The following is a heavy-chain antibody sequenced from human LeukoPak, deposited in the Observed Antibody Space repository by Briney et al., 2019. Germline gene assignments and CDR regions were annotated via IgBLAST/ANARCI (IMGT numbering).Heavy chain of an antibody. Sequence: SETLSLTCTVSGGSISSSSYYWSWIRQPPGKGLEWIGSIYHSGSTYYNPSLKSRVTISVDTSKNQFSLKLSSVTAADTAVYYCARQMSTHYYYYYMDVWGKGTTVTVSS. CDR3: ARQMSTHYYYYYMDV. J-gene: IGHJ6*03. CDR2: IYHSGST. V-gene: IGHV4-39*01. CDR1: GGSISSSSYY.